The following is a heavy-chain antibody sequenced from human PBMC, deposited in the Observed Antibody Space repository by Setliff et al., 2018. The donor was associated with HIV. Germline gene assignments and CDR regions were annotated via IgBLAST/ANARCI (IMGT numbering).Heavy chain of an antibody. CDR3: ARDRHYSGLGSYGP. D-gene: IGHD3-10*01. V-gene: IGHV4-4*07. Sequence: SATLSLTCTISGGSFGDYHWSWIRQPAGRGLEWIGRIFRSGTTDYKFSLKSRVTISIDTSRNPFSLRLTSVTAEDTAVYYCARDRHYSGLGSYGPWGPGTLVTVSS. J-gene: IGHJ5*02. CDR1: GGSFGDYH. CDR2: IFRSGTT.